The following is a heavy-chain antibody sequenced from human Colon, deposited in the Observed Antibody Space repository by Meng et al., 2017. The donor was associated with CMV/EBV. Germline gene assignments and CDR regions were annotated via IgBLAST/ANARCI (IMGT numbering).Heavy chain of an antibody. J-gene: IGHJ6*02. Sequence: GESLKISCAASGFTFDTYSMNWVRQAPGKGLEWVAFIRYDGSNKYYADSVKGRFTISRDNSKNTLYLQMNSLRAEDTAVYYCAKDTPSLTYCSGGSCYGMDVWGQGTTVTVSS. V-gene: IGHV3-30*02. CDR3: AKDTPSLTYCSGGSCYGMDV. CDR1: GFTFDTYS. D-gene: IGHD2-15*01. CDR2: IRYDGSNK.